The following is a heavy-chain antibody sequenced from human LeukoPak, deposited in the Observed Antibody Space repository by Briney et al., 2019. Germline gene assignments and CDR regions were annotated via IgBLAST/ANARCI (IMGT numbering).Heavy chain of an antibody. J-gene: IGHJ4*02. Sequence: ASVKVSCKASGYTFTSYDINWVRQATGRGLEWMGWMNPNSGNTGYAQKFQGRVTMARSTSISTAYMELSSLRSEDTAVFYCARGPYGDAPDYWGQGTLVTVSS. D-gene: IGHD4-17*01. CDR2: MNPNSGNT. CDR3: ARGPYGDAPDY. V-gene: IGHV1-8*01. CDR1: GYTFTSYD.